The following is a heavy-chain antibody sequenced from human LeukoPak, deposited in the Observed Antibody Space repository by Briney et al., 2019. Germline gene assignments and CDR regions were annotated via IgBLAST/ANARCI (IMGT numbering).Heavy chain of an antibody. J-gene: IGHJ5*02. V-gene: IGHV4-34*01. CDR1: GGSFSGYY. CDR3: ARGATYYDILTGYYNLCCPLKAYNWFDP. CDR2: INHSGST. D-gene: IGHD3-9*01. Sequence: PSETLSLTCAVYGGSFSGYYWSWIRQPPGKGLEWIGEINHSGSTNYNPSLKSRVTISVDTSKNQFSLKLSSVTAAGTAVYYCARGATYYDILTGYYNLCCPLKAYNWFDPWGQGTLVTVSS.